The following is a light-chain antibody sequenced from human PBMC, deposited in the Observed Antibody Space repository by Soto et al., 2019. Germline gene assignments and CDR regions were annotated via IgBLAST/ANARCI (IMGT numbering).Light chain of an antibody. Sequence: QSALTQPASVSGSPGQSITISCTGTSSDVGGYNYVSWHQHHPGKAPKLLIYEVSNRPSGLSHRFSGSKSGNTASLTIFGLQAEDEADYYCSSYTSSSTPYVFGTGTKVTVL. CDR2: EVS. V-gene: IGLV2-14*01. CDR1: SSDVGGYNY. CDR3: SSYTSSSTPYV. J-gene: IGLJ1*01.